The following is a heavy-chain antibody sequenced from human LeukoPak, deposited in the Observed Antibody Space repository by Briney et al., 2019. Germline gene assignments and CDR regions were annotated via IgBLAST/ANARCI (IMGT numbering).Heavy chain of an antibody. J-gene: IGHJ5*02. CDR3: ARGIAAALEDWFDP. CDR1: GYTFTGYY. D-gene: IGHD6-13*01. Sequence: ASVKVSCKASGYTFTGYYMHWVRQAPGQGLEWMGRINPNGGGTNYAQKFQGRVTMTRDTSISTAYMELSRLRSDDTAVYYCARGIAAALEDWFDPWGQETLVTVSS. V-gene: IGHV1-2*06. CDR2: INPNGGGT.